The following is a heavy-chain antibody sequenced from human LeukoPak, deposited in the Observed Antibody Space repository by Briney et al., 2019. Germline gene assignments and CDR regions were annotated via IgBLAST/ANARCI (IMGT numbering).Heavy chain of an antibody. CDR3: ARGLIVAARGFDY. D-gene: IGHD6-6*01. Sequence: RTSETLSLTCAVYSGSFSGYYWSWIRQPPGKGLEWIGEINHSGSTNYNPSLKSRVTISVDTSKNQFSLKLSSVTAADTAVYYCARGLIVAARGFDYWGQGTLVTVSS. CDR1: SGSFSGYY. V-gene: IGHV4-34*01. CDR2: INHSGST. J-gene: IGHJ4*02.